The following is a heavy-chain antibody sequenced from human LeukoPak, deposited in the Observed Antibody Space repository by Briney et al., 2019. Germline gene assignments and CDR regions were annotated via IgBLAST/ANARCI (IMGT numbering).Heavy chain of an antibody. D-gene: IGHD3/OR15-3a*01. CDR1: GYTFTDYY. J-gene: IGHJ4*02. CDR3: ATDHLILGY. CDR2: VDPEDGET. V-gene: IGHV1-69-2*01. Sequence: GATVKLSCKASGYTFTDYYMNWVQQAPGKGLEWMGRVDPEDGETIYAEKFQGRVTITADTSTDTAYMELSSLSSEDTAVYYCATDHLILGYWGQGTLVTVSS.